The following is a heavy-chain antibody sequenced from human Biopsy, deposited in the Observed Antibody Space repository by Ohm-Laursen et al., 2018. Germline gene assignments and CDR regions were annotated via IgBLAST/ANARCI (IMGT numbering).Heavy chain of an antibody. J-gene: IGHJ4*02. D-gene: IGHD1-26*01. CDR3: ARVGVGAPSIDYFDS. Sequence: SETLSLTCTVSGDSISSDYWTWIRRPAGKGLEWIGRIYGSGSTNYNPSLKSRVTISVDRSKNHFSLELSSVTAADTAVYYCARVGVGAPSIDYFDSWGQGALVTVSS. V-gene: IGHV4-4*07. CDR2: IYGSGST. CDR1: GDSISSDY.